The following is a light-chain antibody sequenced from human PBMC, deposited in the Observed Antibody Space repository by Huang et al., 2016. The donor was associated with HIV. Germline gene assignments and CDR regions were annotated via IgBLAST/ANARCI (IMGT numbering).Light chain of an antibody. Sequence: DIQMTQSPSSLSSSLGDRVTITCQASQDISTYLNWYQQKPGKAPKLLIYDASNLEKGVPSRCRGSGSGTDFTFTISSLQPEDIATYYCQQYDKRITFGGGTKVEIK. V-gene: IGKV1-33*01. CDR1: QDISTY. J-gene: IGKJ4*01. CDR3: QQYDKRIT. CDR2: DAS.